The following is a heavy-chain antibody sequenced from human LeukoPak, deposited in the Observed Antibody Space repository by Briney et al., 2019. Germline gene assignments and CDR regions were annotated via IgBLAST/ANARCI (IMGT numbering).Heavy chain of an antibody. CDR1: GDSVSSNSAV. CDR2: TYYRSKWYN. CDR3: AKGGTMVRSFNWFDP. Sequence: SQTLSLTCAISGDSVSSNSAVWNCIRQSPSSGLEWQGRTYYRSKWYNDYAVSVRSRITINVDASKYQFSLQLNSVTPEDTAVYYCAKGGTMVRSFNWFDPWGQGTQVTVSS. D-gene: IGHD3-10*01. V-gene: IGHV6-1*01. J-gene: IGHJ5*02.